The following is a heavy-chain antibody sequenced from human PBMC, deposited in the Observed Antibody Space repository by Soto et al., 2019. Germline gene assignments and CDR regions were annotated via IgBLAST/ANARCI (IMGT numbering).Heavy chain of an antibody. D-gene: IGHD3-3*01. V-gene: IGHV3-33*01. CDR1: GFTFSSYG. CDR2: IWYDGSNK. CDR3: ARDSRMNYNILRFLEWLPNYGMDV. Sequence: PGGSLRLSCAASGFTFSSYGMHWVRQAPGKGLEWVAVIWYDGSNKYYADSVKGRFTISRDNSKNTLYLQMNSLRAEDTAVYYCARDSRMNYNILRFLEWLPNYGMDVWGQGTTVTVSS. J-gene: IGHJ6*02.